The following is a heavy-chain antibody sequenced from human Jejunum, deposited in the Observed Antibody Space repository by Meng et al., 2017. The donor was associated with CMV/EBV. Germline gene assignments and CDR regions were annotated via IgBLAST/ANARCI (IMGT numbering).Heavy chain of an antibody. CDR1: GFTFDEYA. Sequence: GFTFDEYAMHWVRQAPGKGLEWLSSISGSGHYINYANSVKGRFTISRDDAKNSLYLEMSSLRVEDTAVYYCARDLSSSWQHWFDPWGPGTQVTVSS. J-gene: IGHJ5*02. CDR3: ARDLSSSWQHWFDP. CDR2: ISGSGHYI. V-gene: IGHV3-21*01. D-gene: IGHD6-13*01.